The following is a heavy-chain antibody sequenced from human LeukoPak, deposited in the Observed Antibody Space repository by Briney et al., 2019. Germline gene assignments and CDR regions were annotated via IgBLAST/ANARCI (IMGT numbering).Heavy chain of an antibody. J-gene: IGHJ3*02. D-gene: IGHD2/OR15-2a*01. CDR2: IYSGGST. CDR1: GFTVSSNY. V-gene: IGHV3-53*01. Sequence: GGSLRLSCAASGFTVSSNYMSWVRQAPGKGLEWVSVIYSGGSTYYADSVKGRFTISRDNSKNTLYLQMNSLRAEDTAVYYCAGDGPSTTDAFDIWGQGTMVTVSS. CDR3: AGDGPSTTDAFDI.